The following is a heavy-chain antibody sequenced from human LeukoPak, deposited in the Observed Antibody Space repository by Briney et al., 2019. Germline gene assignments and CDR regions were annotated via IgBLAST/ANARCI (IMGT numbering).Heavy chain of an antibody. Sequence: PSETLSLTCTVSGGSVSSSSYYWGWIRQPPGKGLECIGTIYYAGDTYYNPSLESRISISVDTSNNQFSLKLSSVTAADTAVYYCATSSSGRYSEIDNWSQGTLVTVSS. CDR2: IYYAGDT. V-gene: IGHV4-39*01. D-gene: IGHD1-26*01. CDR1: GGSVSSSSYY. J-gene: IGHJ4*02. CDR3: ATSSSGRYSEIDN.